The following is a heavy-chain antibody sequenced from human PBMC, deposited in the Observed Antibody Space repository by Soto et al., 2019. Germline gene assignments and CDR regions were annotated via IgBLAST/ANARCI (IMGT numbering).Heavy chain of an antibody. V-gene: IGHV3-23*01. CDR3: VKFRGSAYPYYYMDV. CDR2: GGSGGSR. D-gene: IGHD3-10*01. Sequence: ESGGGLVQWGGSLRLSCVPSGFTFSPYGMTWVRQAPGKGLEWVSYGGSGGSRYYAESVKGRFTISRDNSKNTLSLEMNSLRAEDTATYYCVKFRGSAYPYYYMDVWGKGTTVTVSS. J-gene: IGHJ6*03. CDR1: GFTFSPYG.